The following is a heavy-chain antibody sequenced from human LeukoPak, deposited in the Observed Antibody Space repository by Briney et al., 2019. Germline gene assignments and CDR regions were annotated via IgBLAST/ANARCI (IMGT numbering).Heavy chain of an antibody. Sequence: GGALRLSCAASGDTLSSYCMRWVRQAPGKGLEWVAFIWYDGSNKYYADSVKGRFTSSRDNFKNTLYLQMKSLRAEDTAVYYWAKVIRASISVIVVVKASFDYWGQGSLVTVSS. CDR3: AKVIRASISVIVVVKASFDY. CDR2: IWYDGSNK. CDR1: GDTLSSYC. V-gene: IGHV3-30*02. J-gene: IGHJ4*02. D-gene: IGHD3-22*01.